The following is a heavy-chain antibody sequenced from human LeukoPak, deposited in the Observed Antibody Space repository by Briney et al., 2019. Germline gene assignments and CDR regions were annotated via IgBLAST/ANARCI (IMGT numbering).Heavy chain of an antibody. D-gene: IGHD1-1*01. CDR1: GFTFSSYW. CDR3: AKFPGVRHLPFDY. Sequence: GGSLRLSCAASGFTFSSYWMSWVRQAPGKGLEWVSAISGSGGSTYYADSVKGRFTISRDNSKNTLYLQMNSLRAEDTAVYYCAKFPGVRHLPFDYWGQGTLVTVSS. J-gene: IGHJ4*02. CDR2: ISGSGGST. V-gene: IGHV3-23*01.